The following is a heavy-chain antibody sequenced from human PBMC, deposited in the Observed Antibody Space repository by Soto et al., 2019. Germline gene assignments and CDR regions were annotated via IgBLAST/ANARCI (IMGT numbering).Heavy chain of an antibody. J-gene: IGHJ4*02. Sequence: GGSLRLSCVVSGLTVSSNSMTWVRQAPGKGLEWVSTISGSGGSTYYADSVKGRFTISRDNSKNTLYLQMNSLRAEDTAVYYCAKDQGSSWYEIDYWGQGTLVTVSS. CDR1: GLTVSSNS. V-gene: IGHV3-23*01. CDR3: AKDQGSSWYEIDY. CDR2: ISGSGGST. D-gene: IGHD6-13*01.